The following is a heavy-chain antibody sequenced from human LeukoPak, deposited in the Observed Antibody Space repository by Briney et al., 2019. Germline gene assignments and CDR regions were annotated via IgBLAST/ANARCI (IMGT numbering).Heavy chain of an antibody. CDR3: ARDKHYYGSGSYGYYYYGMDV. CDR1: GFAFSSYG. J-gene: IGHJ6*02. CDR2: IWYDGSNK. Sequence: GGSLRLSCAASGFAFSSYGMHWVRQAPGKGLEWVAVIWYDGSNKYYADSVKGRFTISRDNSKNTLYLQMNSLRAEDTAVYYCARDKHYYGSGSYGYYYYGMDVCGQGTTVTVSS. V-gene: IGHV3-33*01. D-gene: IGHD3-10*01.